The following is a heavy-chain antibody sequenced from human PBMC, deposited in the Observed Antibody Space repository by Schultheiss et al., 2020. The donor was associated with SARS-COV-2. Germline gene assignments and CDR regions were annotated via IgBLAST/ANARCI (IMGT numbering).Heavy chain of an antibody. CDR2: IDWDDNK. Sequence: TLSLTCSISDGSISGYFWSWVRQPPGKALEWLALIDWDDNKYYSISLRTRLTISKDTSKNQVVLTMTNMDPVDTATYYCARTDTAMVSDYWGQGTLVTVSS. D-gene: IGHD5-18*01. V-gene: IGHV2-70*18. CDR1: DGSISGYF. CDR3: ARTDTAMVSDY. J-gene: IGHJ4*02.